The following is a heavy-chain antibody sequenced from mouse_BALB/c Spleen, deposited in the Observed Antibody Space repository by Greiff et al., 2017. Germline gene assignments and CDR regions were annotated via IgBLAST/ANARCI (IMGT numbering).Heavy chain of an antibody. CDR3: AREDYGSSYLYAMDY. Sequence: DVKLVESGGGLVKPGGSLKLSCAASGFTFSSYAMSWVRQTPEKRLEWVASISSGGSTYYPDSVKGRFTISRDNARNILYLQMSSLRSEDTAMYYCAREDYGSSYLYAMDYWGQGTSVTVSS. CDR1: GFTFSSYA. D-gene: IGHD1-1*01. V-gene: IGHV5-6-5*01. J-gene: IGHJ4*01. CDR2: ISSGGST.